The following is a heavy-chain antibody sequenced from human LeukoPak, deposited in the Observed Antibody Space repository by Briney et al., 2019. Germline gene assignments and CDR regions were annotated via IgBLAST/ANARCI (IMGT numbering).Heavy chain of an antibody. V-gene: IGHV4-59*08. J-gene: IGHJ6*02. CDR2: TYYSGST. Sequence: PSETLSLTCTVSGGSISSYYWSWIRQPPGKGLEWIGYTYYSGSTNYNPSLKSRVTISVDTSKNQFSLKLSSVTAADTAVYYCARQGDYDGMDVWGQGTTVTVSS. CDR1: GGSISSYY. CDR3: ARQGDYDGMDV.